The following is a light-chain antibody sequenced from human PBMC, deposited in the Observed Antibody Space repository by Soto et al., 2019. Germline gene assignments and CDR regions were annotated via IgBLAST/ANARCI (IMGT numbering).Light chain of an antibody. J-gene: IGKJ4*01. Sequence: DVVLTQSPFSLPVTLGQPASISCRSSQSLLYSDGNTYLNWFHQRPGQSPRRLIYKVSNRDSGVPDRFRGSGSGTDVTLKISRVEAEDVGVYYCMQGTHWPLTFGGGTKVEIK. CDR1: QSLLYSDGNTY. CDR2: KVS. CDR3: MQGTHWPLT. V-gene: IGKV2-30*01.